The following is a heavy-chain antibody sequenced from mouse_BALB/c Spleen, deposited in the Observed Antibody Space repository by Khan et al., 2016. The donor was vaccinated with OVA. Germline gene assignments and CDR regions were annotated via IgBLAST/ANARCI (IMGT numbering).Heavy chain of an antibody. CDR3: ASRLTETFAY. J-gene: IGHJ3*01. CDR1: GFTFSAYS. D-gene: IGHD4-1*01. Sequence: EVELVESGGDLVKPGGSLKLSCAASGFTFSAYSMSWVRQTPDKRLEWVATISSGADYTYYPDGVKGRFTISRDNAKNTPYLQMSSLKSEDTAMYYCASRLTETFAYWGQGTLVTVSA. V-gene: IGHV5-6*01. CDR2: ISSGADYT.